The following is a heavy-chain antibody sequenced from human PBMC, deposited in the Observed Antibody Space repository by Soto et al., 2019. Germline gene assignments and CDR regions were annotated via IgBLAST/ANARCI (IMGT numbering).Heavy chain of an antibody. J-gene: IGHJ4*02. D-gene: IGHD2-8*01. CDR1: GVSVGHKQYD. CDR3: ARRTNVRPGDS. V-gene: IGHV4-39*01. CDR2: VYSNGQT. Sequence: KPSGTLSLPSTVPGVSVGHKQYDCGCSRQPPGKGLEWIGTVYSNGQTYHNPSLNSRLAMAVDTSKNQFSLSLISVTAAVAAVYFCARRTNVRPGDSWGQGIRVTVSS.